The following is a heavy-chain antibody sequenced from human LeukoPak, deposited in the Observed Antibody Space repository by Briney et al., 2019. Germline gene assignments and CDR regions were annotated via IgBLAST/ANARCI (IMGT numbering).Heavy chain of an antibody. V-gene: IGHV3-23*01. J-gene: IGHJ6*03. Sequence: GGSLRLSCAASGFTFSSYAMSWVRQAPGKGLEWVSAISGSGGSTYYADSVKGRFTISRDNAKNSLYLQMNSLRPEDMALYYCAKDGGSYYYYMDVWGKGTTVTVSS. D-gene: IGHD3-16*01. CDR1: GFTFSSYA. CDR2: ISGSGGST. CDR3: AKDGGSYYYYMDV.